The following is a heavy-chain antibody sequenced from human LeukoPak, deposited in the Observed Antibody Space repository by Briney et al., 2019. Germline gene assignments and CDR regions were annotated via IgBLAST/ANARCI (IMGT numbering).Heavy chain of an antibody. V-gene: IGHV4-59*01. CDR3: ARGTLGYSGSQSDY. Sequence: SETLSLTCTVSGGSISSYYWSWIRQPPGKGLEWIGYTYYSGSTNYNPSLKSRVTISVDTSKNQFSLKLSSVTAADTAVYYCARGTLGYSGSQSDYWGQGTLVTVSS. J-gene: IGHJ4*02. CDR1: GGSISSYY. CDR2: TYYSGST. D-gene: IGHD1-26*01.